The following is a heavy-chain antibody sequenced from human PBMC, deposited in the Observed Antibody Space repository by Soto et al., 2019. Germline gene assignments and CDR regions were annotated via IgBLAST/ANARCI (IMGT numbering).Heavy chain of an antibody. V-gene: IGHV1-2*04. J-gene: IGHJ3*02. CDR3: ARGYSGCYYVSRAYDI. CDR2: INPNSGGT. CDR1: GYTFTGYY. D-gene: IGHD1-26*01. Sequence: ASVKVSCKASGYTFTGYYMHWVRQAPGQGLEWMGWINPNSGGTNYAQKFQGWVTMTRDTSIGTAYMELSRLRSDDTAVYYCARGYSGCYYVSRAYDIWGQGTMVTVSS.